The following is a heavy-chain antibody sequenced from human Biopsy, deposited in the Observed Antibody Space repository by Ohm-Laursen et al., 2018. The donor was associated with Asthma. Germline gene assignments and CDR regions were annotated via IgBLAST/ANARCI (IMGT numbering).Heavy chain of an antibody. D-gene: IGHD3-22*01. CDR3: ARGDSSNWSHYYFDY. V-gene: IGHV3-33*01. CDR2: VGSDESYT. J-gene: IGHJ4*02. Sequence: SLRLSCTASGSTFMTYGMHWVRQVPGKGLEWVATVGSDESYTDHADSVKGRFTISRDYSKNTLYLQMHSLRAEDTAVYYCARGDSSNWSHYYFDYWGQGTLVTVSS. CDR1: GSTFMTYG.